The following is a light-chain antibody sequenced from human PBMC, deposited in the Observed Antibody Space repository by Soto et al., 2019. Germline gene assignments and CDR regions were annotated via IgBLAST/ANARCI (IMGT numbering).Light chain of an antibody. CDR3: QRYNNWPLT. CDR1: QSVSSS. Sequence: EIVMTQSPATLSVSPGERATLSCRASQSVSSSLAWYQQKPGQAPRLLIYGASTRATGIPARFSGSGSGTEFTLTISSLQSEDFAFYYCQRYNNWPLTFGGGAKVEIK. V-gene: IGKV3-15*01. CDR2: GAS. J-gene: IGKJ4*01.